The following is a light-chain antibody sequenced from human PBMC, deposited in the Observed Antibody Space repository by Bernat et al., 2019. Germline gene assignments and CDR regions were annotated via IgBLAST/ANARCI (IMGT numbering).Light chain of an antibody. V-gene: IGLV1-40*01. CDR1: SSNIGAGFD. CDR2: DNN. Sequence: QSLLTQPPSVSGAPGQRVTISCTGSSSNIGAGFDVHWYQQLPGTAPKLLIYDNNNRPSGVPDRFSGSKSGTSASLAISGLQAEDEADYFCQSYDSSLSGWVFGGGTKLTVL. CDR3: QSYDSSLSGWV. J-gene: IGLJ3*02.